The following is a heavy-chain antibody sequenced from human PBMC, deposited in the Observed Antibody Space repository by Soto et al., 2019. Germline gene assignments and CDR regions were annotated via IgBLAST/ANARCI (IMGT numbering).Heavy chain of an antibody. V-gene: IGHV4-59*01. CDR1: GGSISSYY. Sequence: SETLSLTCTVSGGSISSYYWSWIRQPPGRGLEWIGYIYYSGSTNYNPSLKSRVTISVDTSKNQFSLKLSSVTAADTAVYYCARGTDVDIVVVPAAIWFDPWGQGTLVTVSS. J-gene: IGHJ5*02. CDR2: IYYSGST. CDR3: ARGTDVDIVVVPAAIWFDP. D-gene: IGHD2-2*01.